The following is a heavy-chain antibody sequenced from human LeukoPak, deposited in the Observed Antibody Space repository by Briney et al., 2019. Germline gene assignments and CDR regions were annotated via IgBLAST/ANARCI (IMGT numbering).Heavy chain of an antibody. CDR2: IYSGGST. J-gene: IGHJ4*02. Sequence: GGSLRLSCAASGFTFSSNYMSWVRQAPGKGLEWVSVIYSGGSTYYADSVKGRFTISRDNSKNTLYLQMNSLRAEDTAVYYCARASGSYFFRPFDYWGQGTLVTVSS. D-gene: IGHD1-26*01. CDR3: ARASGSYFFRPFDY. V-gene: IGHV3-66*02. CDR1: GFTFSSNY.